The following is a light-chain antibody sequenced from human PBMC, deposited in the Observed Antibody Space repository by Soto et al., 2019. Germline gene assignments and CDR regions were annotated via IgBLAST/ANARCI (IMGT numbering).Light chain of an antibody. Sequence: QSALTQPASVSGSPGQSITISCTGTSSDVGGYNYVSWYQQHPGKAPKLMIFEVGNRPSGVSNRFSGSKSGNTASLTISGLQAEDEDDYYCNSYTSSSSYVFGTGTKLTVL. V-gene: IGLV2-14*01. CDR1: SSDVGGYNY. J-gene: IGLJ1*01. CDR2: EVG. CDR3: NSYTSSSSYV.